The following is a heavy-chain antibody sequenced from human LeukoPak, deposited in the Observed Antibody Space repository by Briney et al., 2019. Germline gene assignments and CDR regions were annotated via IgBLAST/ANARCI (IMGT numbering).Heavy chain of an antibody. J-gene: IGHJ4*01. V-gene: IGHV4-39*01. CDR1: GFSISSSTYY. D-gene: IGHD6-19*01. CDR2: VYYSGST. Sequence: PSETLSLTCTVSGFSISSSTYYWGWIRQTPEKGLEWVGSVYYSGSTYYNPSLKSRVSISVDTSKNQFSLKLTSVTAADTAVYYCARITRRGIAVAVTGTGARRGYFDYWGHGTLVTVSS. CDR3: ARITRRGIAVAVTGTGARRGYFDY.